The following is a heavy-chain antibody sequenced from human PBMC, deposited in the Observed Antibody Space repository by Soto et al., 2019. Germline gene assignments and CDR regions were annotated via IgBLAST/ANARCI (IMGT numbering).Heavy chain of an antibody. D-gene: IGHD3-3*01. CDR1: GFTFSNAW. Sequence: LRLSCAASGFTFSNAWMNWVRQAPGKGLEWVGRIKSKTDGGTTDYAAPLKGRFTISRDDSKNTLYLQMNSLKTEDTALYYCTTGGEGSRFSEWLSNEDYWSQGTPVTVS. CDR3: TTGGEGSRFSEWLSNEDY. J-gene: IGHJ4*02. CDR2: IKSKTDGGTT. V-gene: IGHV3-15*07.